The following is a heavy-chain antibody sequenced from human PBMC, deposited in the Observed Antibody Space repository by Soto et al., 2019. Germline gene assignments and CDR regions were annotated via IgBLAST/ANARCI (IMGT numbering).Heavy chain of an antibody. CDR1: GYTLTELS. CDR2: FDPEDGET. V-gene: IGHV1-24*01. Sequence: ASVKVSCKVSGYTLTELSMHWVRQAPGKGLEWMGGFDPEDGETIYAQKFQGRVTMTEDTSTDTAYMELSSLRSEDTAVYYCATIDSSGYPLDYWGQGTLVTVSS. D-gene: IGHD3-22*01. J-gene: IGHJ4*02. CDR3: ATIDSSGYPLDY.